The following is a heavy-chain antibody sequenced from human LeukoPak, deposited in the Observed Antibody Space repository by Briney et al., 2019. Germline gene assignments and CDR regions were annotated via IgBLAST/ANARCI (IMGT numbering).Heavy chain of an antibody. D-gene: IGHD3-3*01. J-gene: IGHJ4*02. CDR3: AKVYGFWSGFDY. V-gene: IGHV3-30*18. Sequence: PGRSLRLSCAASGFTFSSYGMHWVRQAPGKGLEWVAVISHDGSNKYYADSVKGRFTISRDNSKNTLYLQMNSLRAEDTAVYYCAKVYGFWSGFDYWGQGTLVTVSS. CDR1: GFTFSSYG. CDR2: ISHDGSNK.